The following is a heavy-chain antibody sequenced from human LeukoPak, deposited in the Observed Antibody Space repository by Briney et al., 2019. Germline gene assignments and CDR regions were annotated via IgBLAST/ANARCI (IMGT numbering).Heavy chain of an antibody. CDR1: GYTFTSYG. CDR3: ARDEVAAAHLPLDC. V-gene: IGHV1-18*01. D-gene: IGHD6-13*01. Sequence: ASAKVSCKASGYTFTSYGISWVRQAPGQGLEWMGWISAYNGNTNYAQKLQGRVTMTTDTSTSTAYMELRSLRSDDTAVYYCARDEVAAAHLPLDCWGQGTLVTVSS. J-gene: IGHJ4*02. CDR2: ISAYNGNT.